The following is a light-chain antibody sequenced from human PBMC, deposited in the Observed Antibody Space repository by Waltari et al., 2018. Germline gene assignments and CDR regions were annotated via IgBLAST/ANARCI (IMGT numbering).Light chain of an antibody. Sequence: EIVLTPSPATLSLSPGERATLSCRASQSVSGYLAWYQQKPGQAPRLLMYDASKRATDIPARFSGSGSGTDFTLTISSLEAEDFAVYYCQQRSNWPLYTFGQGTKLEIK. V-gene: IGKV3-11*01. CDR3: QQRSNWPLYT. CDR1: QSVSGY. CDR2: DAS. J-gene: IGKJ2*01.